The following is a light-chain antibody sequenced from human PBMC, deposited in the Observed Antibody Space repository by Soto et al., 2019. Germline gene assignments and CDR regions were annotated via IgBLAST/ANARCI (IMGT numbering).Light chain of an antibody. CDR2: GAS. V-gene: IGKV3-15*01. CDR1: QSVSSN. CDR3: QKYNNWPRT. J-gene: IGKJ1*01. Sequence: EIVMTHSPATLSVSPGERATLSCRASQSVSSNLAWYQQKTGQAPRLLIYGASTRATGITARFSGSGSGTEFTLTISSLQSEDFAVYYCQKYNNWPRTFGQETKVEIK.